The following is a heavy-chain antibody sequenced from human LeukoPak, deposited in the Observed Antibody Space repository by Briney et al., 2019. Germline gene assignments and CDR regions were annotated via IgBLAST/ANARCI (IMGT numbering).Heavy chain of an antibody. V-gene: IGHV4-30-2*03. CDR1: GGYIRSGGYA. CDR3: ARQGVLRYFDWLSTTYYYYYYMDV. D-gene: IGHD3-9*01. J-gene: IGHJ6*03. Sequence: SQTLSLTCVVSGGYIRSGGYAWSWIRQPPGKGLEWIGYIYNSGRAYSSPSLKSRVTISVDTSKNQFSLKLSSVTAADTAVYYCARQGVLRYFDWLSTTYYYYYYMDVWGKGTTVTISS. CDR2: IYNSGRA.